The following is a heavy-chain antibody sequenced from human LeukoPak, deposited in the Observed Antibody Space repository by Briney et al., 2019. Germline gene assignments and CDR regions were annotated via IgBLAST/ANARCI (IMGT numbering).Heavy chain of an antibody. CDR1: GYTFTGYY. CDR2: INPNSGGT. V-gene: IGHV1-2*02. CDR3: ARARVYSSEDDAFDI. D-gene: IGHD6-19*01. Sequence: ASVKVSCKASGYTFTGYYMHWVRQAPGQGLEWMGWINPNSGGTNYAQKFQGRVTMTRDTSISTAYMELSRLRSDDTAGYYCARARVYSSEDDAFDIWGQGTMVTVSS. J-gene: IGHJ3*02.